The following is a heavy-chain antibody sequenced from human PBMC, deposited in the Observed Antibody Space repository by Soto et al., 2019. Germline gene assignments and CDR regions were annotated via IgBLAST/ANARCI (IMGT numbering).Heavy chain of an antibody. D-gene: IGHD3-10*01. J-gene: IGHJ4*02. V-gene: IGHV3-30*03. CDR1: GFTFRSYG. Sequence: GGSLRLSWAASGFTFRSYGMHWVRQAPGKGLEWVAVISYDGSNKYYADSVKGRFTISRDNSKNTLYLQMNSLRAEDTAVYYCGNPMAPGYWRQGTLVTV. CDR3: GNPMAPGY. CDR2: ISYDGSNK.